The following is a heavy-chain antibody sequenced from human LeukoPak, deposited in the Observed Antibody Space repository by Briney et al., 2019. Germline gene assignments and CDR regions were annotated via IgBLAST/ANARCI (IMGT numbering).Heavy chain of an antibody. CDR2: ISAYNGNT. CDR3: ARDRGEKDIAAAFYYYYMDV. J-gene: IGHJ6*03. V-gene: IGHV1-18*01. CDR1: GYTFTSYG. D-gene: IGHD6-13*01. Sequence: ASVKVSCKASGYTFTSYGISWVRQAPGQGLEWMGWISAYNGNTNYAQKLQGRVTMTTDTSTSTAYMELRSLRSDDTAVYYCARDRGEKDIAAAFYYYYMDVWGKGTTVTVSS.